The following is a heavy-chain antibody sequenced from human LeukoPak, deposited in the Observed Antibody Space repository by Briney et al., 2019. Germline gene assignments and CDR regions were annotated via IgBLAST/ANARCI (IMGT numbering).Heavy chain of an antibody. CDR3: ARAPYSSTWYEDGIDI. Sequence: GGSLRLSCAASGFTFSSYSMNWVRQAPGKGLEWVSSISSSSSYIYYADSVKGRFTISRDNAKNSLYLEMNSLRADDTAVYYCARAPYSSTWYEDGIDIWGQGTMVTVSS. CDR2: ISSSSSYI. D-gene: IGHD6-13*01. J-gene: IGHJ3*02. V-gene: IGHV3-21*01. CDR1: GFTFSSYS.